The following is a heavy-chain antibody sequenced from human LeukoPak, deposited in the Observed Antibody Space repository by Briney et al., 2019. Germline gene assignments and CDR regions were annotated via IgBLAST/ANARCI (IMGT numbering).Heavy chain of an antibody. D-gene: IGHD2-2*01. CDR1: GGSISSSSYY. Sequence: SETLSLTCTVSGGSISSSSYYWGWIRQPPGKGLEWIGSIYYSGSTYYNPSLKSRVTISVDTSKNQSSLKLSSVTAADTAVYYCARERIVVVPAAANWFDPWGQGTLVTVSS. V-gene: IGHV4-39*07. CDR2: IYYSGST. J-gene: IGHJ5*02. CDR3: ARERIVVVPAAANWFDP.